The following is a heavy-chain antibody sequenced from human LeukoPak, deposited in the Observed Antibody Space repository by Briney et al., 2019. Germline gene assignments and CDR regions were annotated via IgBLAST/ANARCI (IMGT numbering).Heavy chain of an antibody. CDR1: GYSISSGYY. J-gene: IGHJ1*01. CDR3: ARHASGSYNNFQH. CDR2: IYHSGST. V-gene: IGHV4-38-2*01. Sequence: KPSETLSLTCAVSGYSISSGYYWGWIRQPPGKGLEWIGSIYHSGSTYYNPSLKSRVTISVDTSKNQFSLKLSSVTAADTAVYYCARHASGSYNNFQHWGQGTLVTVSS. D-gene: IGHD1-26*01.